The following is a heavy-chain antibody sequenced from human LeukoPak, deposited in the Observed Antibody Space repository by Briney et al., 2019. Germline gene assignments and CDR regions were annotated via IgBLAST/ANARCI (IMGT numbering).Heavy chain of an antibody. CDR3: ARDIVLMVYAIRYYYYGMDV. V-gene: IGHV3-7*01. CDR1: GFTFSSYA. J-gene: IGHJ6*02. D-gene: IGHD2-8*01. CDR2: IKQDGSEK. Sequence: GGSLRLSCAASGFTFSSYAMSWVRQAPGKGLEWVANIKQDGSEKYYVDSVKGRFTISRDNAKNSLYLQMNSLRAEDTAVYYCARDIVLMVYAIRYYYYGMDVWGQGTTVTVSS.